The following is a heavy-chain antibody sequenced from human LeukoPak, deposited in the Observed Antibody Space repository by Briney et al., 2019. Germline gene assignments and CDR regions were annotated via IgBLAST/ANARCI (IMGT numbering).Heavy chain of an antibody. CDR2: MSPNSGNT. D-gene: IGHD3-16*01. Sequence: ASVKVSCKASGYTFTSYHINWVRQATGQGLEWMGWMSPNSGNTDYAQKFQGRVTMTRDTSITTAYMDLSSLRSEDTAVMYWSRGVGDLGDYWGQGTLVTVSS. V-gene: IGHV1-8*01. J-gene: IGHJ4*02. CDR1: GYTFTSYH. CDR3: SRGVGDLGDY.